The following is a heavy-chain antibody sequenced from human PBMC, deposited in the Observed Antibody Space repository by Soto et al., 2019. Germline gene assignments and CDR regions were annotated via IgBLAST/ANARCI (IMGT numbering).Heavy chain of an antibody. CDR1: GGSMSDSTCY. CDR3: ARLDGDSGNWFDP. J-gene: IGHJ5*02. D-gene: IGHD4-17*01. CDR2: ISTSGST. Sequence: ETVPRTGTVSGGSMSDSTCYWGWFRQPPGKGLEWIGSISTSGSTYSNPSLKSRVTISVDTSKNQLSLKLTSVTAADTAVFYCARLDGDSGNWFDPWGQGTLVTVSS. V-gene: IGHV4-39*01.